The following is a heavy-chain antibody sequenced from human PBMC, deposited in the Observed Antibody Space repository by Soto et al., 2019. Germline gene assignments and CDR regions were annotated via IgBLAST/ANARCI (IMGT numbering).Heavy chain of an antibody. CDR1: GGTFSSYA. Sequence: QVQLVQSGAEVKKPGSSVKVSCKASGGTFSSYAISWVRQAPGQGLEWMGGIIPIFGTANYAQNFQGRVTITADESTSTAYMELSSLSSEDTAVYYCGVFGSGNYYYGMDVWGQGTTVTVSS. CDR2: IIPIFGTA. J-gene: IGHJ6*02. CDR3: GVFGSGNYYYGMDV. V-gene: IGHV1-69*12. D-gene: IGHD6-6*01.